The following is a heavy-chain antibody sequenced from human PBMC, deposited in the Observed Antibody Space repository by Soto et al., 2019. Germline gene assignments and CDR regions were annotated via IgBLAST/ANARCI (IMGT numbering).Heavy chain of an antibody. CDR2: INPNSGGT. J-gene: IGHJ3*02. V-gene: IGHV1-2*04. D-gene: IGHD2-21*02. CDR3: ARYCGGDCYSSDAFDI. Sequence: QVQLVQSGAEVKKPGASVKVSCKASGYTFTGNYMHWVRQAPGQGLEWMGWINPNSGGTNYAQKCQGWVTMTRDTSISTAYMELGRLRSDDTAVYYCARYCGGDCYSSDAFDIWGQGTMVTVSS. CDR1: GYTFTGNY.